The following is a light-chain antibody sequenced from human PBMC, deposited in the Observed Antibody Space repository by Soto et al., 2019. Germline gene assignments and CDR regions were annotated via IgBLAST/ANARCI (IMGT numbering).Light chain of an antibody. V-gene: IGKV2-40*01. CDR1: QSLLDSDDGNTY. CDR2: TVS. Sequence: DIVMTQTPLSLPVTPGEPASISCGSSQSLLDSDDGNTYLDWYLQKPGQSPQLLIYTVSYRASGVPDRFSGSGSGTDCTLKISRVEAEEVGVYYCMQRIEFPLTFGGGTKVEIK. CDR3: MQRIEFPLT. J-gene: IGKJ4*01.